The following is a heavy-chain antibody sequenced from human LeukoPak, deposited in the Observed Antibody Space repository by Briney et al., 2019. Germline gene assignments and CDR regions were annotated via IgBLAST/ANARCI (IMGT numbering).Heavy chain of an antibody. V-gene: IGHV3-74*01. Sequence: GSLRLSFAAFGFTFSSYWMHWVRQAPGKGLVWVSRINSDGSSTSYADSVKGRFTMSRDNAKNTLYLQMNSLRAEDTAVYYCASSGIAVAGTRYFDYWGQGTLVTVSS. D-gene: IGHD6-19*01. CDR1: GFTFSSYW. CDR3: ASSGIAVAGTRYFDY. J-gene: IGHJ4*02. CDR2: INSDGSST.